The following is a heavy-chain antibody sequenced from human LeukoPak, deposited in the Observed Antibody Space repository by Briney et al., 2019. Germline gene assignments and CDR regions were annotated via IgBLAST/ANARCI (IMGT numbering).Heavy chain of an antibody. D-gene: IGHD1-20*01. CDR2: ISSSSSYI. V-gene: IGHV3-21*01. CDR3: ASELTASGY. Sequence: GGSLRLSCTASGFTFRSYSMNGVRQAQEKGLKRVSSISSSSSYIYYADSVKGRFTISRDNAKNSLYLQMNTLRAEDTAVYYCASELTASGYWGQGTLVTVSS. J-gene: IGHJ4*02. CDR1: GFTFRSYS.